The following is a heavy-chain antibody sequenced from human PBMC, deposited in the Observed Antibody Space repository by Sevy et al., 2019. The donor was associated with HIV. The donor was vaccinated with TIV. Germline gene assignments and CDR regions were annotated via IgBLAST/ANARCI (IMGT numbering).Heavy chain of an antibody. CDR1: GFTFSSYA. J-gene: IGHJ4*02. Sequence: GGSLRISCSASGFTFSSYAMHWVRQAPGKGLEYVSAISSNGCSTYYADSVKGRFTISRDNSKNTLYLQMSSLRAEDTAVYYCVKHSSGYFGFDYRGQGTLVTVSS. D-gene: IGHD3-22*01. CDR3: VKHSSGYFGFDY. CDR2: ISSNGCST. V-gene: IGHV3-64D*06.